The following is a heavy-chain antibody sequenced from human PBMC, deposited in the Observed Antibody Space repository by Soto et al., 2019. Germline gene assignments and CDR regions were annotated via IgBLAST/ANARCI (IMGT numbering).Heavy chain of an antibody. D-gene: IGHD1-1*01. CDR1: GFAFGSYW. J-gene: IGHJ4*02. CDR3: LRDQRHWNEFADQ. CDR2: ISQDGAIA. Sequence: GGSLRLSCAASGFAFGSYWMHWVRQAPGKGLVWVSRISQDGAIATQADSVKGRFTISRDNAKNTLFLQMNSLRADDTAVYYCLRDQRHWNEFADQWGQGTRVTVSS. V-gene: IGHV3-74*01.